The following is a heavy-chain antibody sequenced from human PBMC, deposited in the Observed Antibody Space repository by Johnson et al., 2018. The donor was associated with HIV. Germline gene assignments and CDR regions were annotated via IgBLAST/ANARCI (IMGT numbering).Heavy chain of an antibody. CDR1: GFTFSIYD. CDR3: AKLRYSGANAFDI. Sequence: VQLVESGGGVVQPGRSLRLSCAASGFTFSIYDMHWVRQPTGQGLEWVSAIGTAGDTYYAASVRGRFTISRDNAKNSLYLQMNSLRVADTALYYCAKLRYSGANAFDIWGQGTMVTVSS. D-gene: IGHD3-10*01. V-gene: IGHV3-13*01. J-gene: IGHJ3*02. CDR2: IGTAGDT.